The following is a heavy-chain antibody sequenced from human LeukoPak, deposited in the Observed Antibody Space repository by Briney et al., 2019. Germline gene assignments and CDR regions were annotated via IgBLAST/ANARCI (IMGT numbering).Heavy chain of an antibody. Sequence: ASVKVSCKASGYTFTCYYMHWVRQAPGQGLEWMGWINPNSGGTNYAQKFQGRVTMTRHTSISTAYMELSRLRSDDTAVYYCASLHEYSSSFVWTNWGQGTLVTVSS. D-gene: IGHD6-6*01. CDR3: ASLHEYSSSFVWTN. CDR2: INPNSGGT. V-gene: IGHV1-2*02. CDR1: GYTFTCYY. J-gene: IGHJ4*02.